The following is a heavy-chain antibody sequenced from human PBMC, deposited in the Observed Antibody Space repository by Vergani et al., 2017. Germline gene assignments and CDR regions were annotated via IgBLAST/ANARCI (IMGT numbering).Heavy chain of an antibody. Sequence: QVQLQESGPGLVKPSQTLSLSCTVSGGSVRTSIGYYWTWIRQPAGKTLEWIGEIFSSGTTNYNPSFKNRVTMSVDTSKNQFSLKLSSVTAADTAVYYCARQSVADTFGGVIVIPGYFDYWGQGTLVTVSS. CDR2: IFSSGTT. V-gene: IGHV4-61*02. J-gene: IGHJ4*02. CDR1: GGSVRTSIGYY. D-gene: IGHD3-16*02. CDR3: ARQSVADTFGGVIVIPGYFDY.